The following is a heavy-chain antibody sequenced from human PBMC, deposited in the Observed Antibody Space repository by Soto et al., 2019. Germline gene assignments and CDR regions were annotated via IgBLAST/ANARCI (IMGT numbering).Heavy chain of an antibody. CDR3: ASLDSSGWSY. V-gene: IGHV5-51*01. CDR1: GFSFTSYW. Sequence: PGESLKISCKGSGFSFTSYWIGWVRQMPGKGLDWMGNIYPSDSDVTYSPSFKGLVTMSADKSTNTAYLQWSSLKASDTAIYFCASLDSSGWSYWGQATRVTVSS. CDR2: IYPSDSDV. J-gene: IGHJ4*02. D-gene: IGHD6-13*01.